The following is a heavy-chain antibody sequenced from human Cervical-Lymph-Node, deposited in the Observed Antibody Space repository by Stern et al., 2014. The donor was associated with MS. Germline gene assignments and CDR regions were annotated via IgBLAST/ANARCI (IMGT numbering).Heavy chain of an antibody. V-gene: IGHV1-8*01. CDR2: MNPNSGNA. Sequence: QVQLVQSGAEVKKPGASVKVSCKASGYTFANYDINWVRQATGQGLEWMGWMNPNSGNADYAQWVKARVTMTRNTSISTAYMERSSLRSEDTAVYYCARGVGLPTRFDPWGQGTLVTVSS. CDR3: ARGVGLPTRFDP. J-gene: IGHJ5*02. D-gene: IGHD1-26*01. CDR1: GYTFANYD.